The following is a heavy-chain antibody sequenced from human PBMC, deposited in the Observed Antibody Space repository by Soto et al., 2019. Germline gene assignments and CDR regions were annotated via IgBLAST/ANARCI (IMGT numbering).Heavy chain of an antibody. Sequence: GGSLRLSCAASGFTFSSYGMHWVRQAPGKGLEWVAVISYDGSNKYYADSVKGRFTISRDNSKNTLYLQMNSLRAEDTAVYYCAKDLGDCSSTSCYIMGAYYYGMDVWGQGTTVTVSS. CDR1: GFTFSSYG. CDR2: ISYDGSNK. D-gene: IGHD2-2*02. CDR3: AKDLGDCSSTSCYIMGAYYYGMDV. J-gene: IGHJ6*02. V-gene: IGHV3-30*18.